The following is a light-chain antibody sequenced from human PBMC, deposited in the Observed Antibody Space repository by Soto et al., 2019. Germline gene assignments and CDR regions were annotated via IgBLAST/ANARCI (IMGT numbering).Light chain of an antibody. CDR3: SPYTSRTTGA. V-gene: IGLV2-14*01. CDR1: SSDVGGYNY. CDR2: DVS. J-gene: IGLJ1*01. Sequence: QSVLTQPASVSGSPGQSITISCTGTSSDVGGYNYASWYQQHPGKAPKLMIYDVSNRPSGVSNRFSGSKSGNTASLTISGLQAKEEAVYYCSPYTSRTTGAFGTGTKFT.